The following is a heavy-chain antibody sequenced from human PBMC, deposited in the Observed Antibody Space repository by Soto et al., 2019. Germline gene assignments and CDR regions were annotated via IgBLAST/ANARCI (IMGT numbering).Heavy chain of an antibody. CDR2: TIPIFDTP. CDR1: GGTFGNLG. D-gene: IGHD3-10*01. J-gene: IGHJ5*01. CDR3: ARDREDGSGTKYNWFDS. V-gene: IGHV1-69*01. Sequence: QMQLVQSGAEVKKPGSSGKISGKASGGTFGNLGISWLRQAPGQGLEWMGGTIPIFDTPHYAEKFRDRVTITADATTTAYLELTSLTSADTATYYCARDREDGSGTKYNWFDSWGQGTLVTVSS.